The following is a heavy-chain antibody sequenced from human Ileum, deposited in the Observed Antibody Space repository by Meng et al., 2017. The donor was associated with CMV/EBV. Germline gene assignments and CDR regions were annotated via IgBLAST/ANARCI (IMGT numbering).Heavy chain of an antibody. Sequence: VQLVASGGGLVQPGGSLRLTLSASGFTIHDNSMNWVRQAPGKGPEWVSLMYDSGTTKYADSVKGRFTISRDNSKNTLDLQMNSLRVEDTAVYYCAGDGGYSDPWGQGTLVTVSS. CDR3: AGDGGYSDP. V-gene: IGHV3-66*01. CDR1: GFTIHDNS. D-gene: IGHD2-21*01. CDR2: MYDSGTT. J-gene: IGHJ5*02.